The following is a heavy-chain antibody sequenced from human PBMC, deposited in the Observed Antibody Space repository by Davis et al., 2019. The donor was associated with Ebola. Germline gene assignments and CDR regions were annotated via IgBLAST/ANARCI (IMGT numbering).Heavy chain of an antibody. CDR3: AGAVAGTEDFQY. J-gene: IGHJ4*02. V-gene: IGHV3-30*04. Sequence: GESLKISCAASGSSFHTYTINWFRQAPVRGLEWLAVISTDGSTTFYADSVKGRFTISRDNSKNTLSLQMNSLDTEDTAVYYCAGAVAGTEDFQYWGQGTLVTVSS. CDR1: GSSFHTYT. D-gene: IGHD6-19*01. CDR2: ISTDGSTT.